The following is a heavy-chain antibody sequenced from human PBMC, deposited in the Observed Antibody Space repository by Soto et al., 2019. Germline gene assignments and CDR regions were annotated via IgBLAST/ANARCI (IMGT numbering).Heavy chain of an antibody. J-gene: IGHJ5*02. Sequence: SETLSLTCTVSGGSISSGGYYWSWIRQHPGKGLEWIGYIYYSGSTYYNPSLKSRVTISVDTSKSQFSLKLSSVTAADTAVYYCARVREAAAGNYSWFDPWGQGTL. CDR1: GGSISSGGYY. CDR3: ARVREAAAGNYSWFDP. D-gene: IGHD6-13*01. V-gene: IGHV4-31*03. CDR2: IYYSGST.